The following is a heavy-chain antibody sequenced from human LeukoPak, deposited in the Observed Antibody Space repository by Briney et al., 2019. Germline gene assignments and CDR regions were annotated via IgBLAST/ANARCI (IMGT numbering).Heavy chain of an antibody. CDR1: GFTFSSYA. D-gene: IGHD2-2*01. CDR2: ISGSGGST. J-gene: IGHJ5*02. Sequence: GGSLRLSCAASGFTFSSYAMSWVRQAPGRGLEWVSAISGSGGSTYYADSVKGRFTISRDNAKNSLYLQMNSLRAEDTAVYYCAKDGRLASCPEDWFDPWGQGTLVTVSS. V-gene: IGHV3-23*01. CDR3: AKDGRLASCPEDWFDP.